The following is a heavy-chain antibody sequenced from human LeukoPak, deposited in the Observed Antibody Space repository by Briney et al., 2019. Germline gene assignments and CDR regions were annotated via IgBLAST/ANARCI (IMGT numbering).Heavy chain of an antibody. V-gene: IGHV3-30*03. CDR2: ISYDGSNK. J-gene: IGHJ6*03. D-gene: IGHD3-10*01. CDR1: GFTFSSYG. Sequence: PGGSLRLSCAASGFTFSSYGMHWVRQAPGKGLEWVAVISYDGSNKYYADSVKGRFTISRDNAKNSLYLQMNSLRAEDTAVYYCAREGYYGSGSYYYYYYMDVWGKGTTVTVSS. CDR3: AREGYYGSGSYYYYYYMDV.